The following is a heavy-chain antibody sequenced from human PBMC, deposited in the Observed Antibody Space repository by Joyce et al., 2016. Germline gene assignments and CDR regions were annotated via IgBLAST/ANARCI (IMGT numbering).Heavy chain of an antibody. V-gene: IGHV3-74*01. CDR3: TRDTYGERDY. D-gene: IGHD4-17*01. CDR2: ISPEGTGI. J-gene: IGHJ4*02. Sequence: EVQLVESGGGLLQPGGSLRLSCVVSGFSLSTYWMHWVRQEPGKGLVWVSRISPEGTGIRYAESVKGRFTVSRDNARDTLYLQMNSLRVEDTALYYCTRDTYGERDYWGQGTLVTVSS. CDR1: GFSLSTYW.